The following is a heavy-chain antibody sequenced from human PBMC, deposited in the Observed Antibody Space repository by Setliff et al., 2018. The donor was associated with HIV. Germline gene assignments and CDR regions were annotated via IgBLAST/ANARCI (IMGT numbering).Heavy chain of an antibody. V-gene: IGHV3-74*01. CDR2: IDNDGRTT. CDR1: GFIVNDYL. J-gene: IGHJ4*02. CDR3: TTIVGFCSSTRCYSDY. D-gene: IGHD2-2*01. Sequence: QPGGSLRLSCAASGFIVNDYLMHWVRQVPGKGLVWVSFIDNDGRTTNYADSVKGRFTISRDDAKNTLYLQMNSLKTEDTAVYYCTTIVGFCSSTRCYSDYWGQGTLVTVSS.